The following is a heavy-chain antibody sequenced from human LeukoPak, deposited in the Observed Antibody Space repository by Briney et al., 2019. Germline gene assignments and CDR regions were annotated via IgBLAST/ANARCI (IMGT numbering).Heavy chain of an antibody. CDR3: ARQGDCSSTSCYTVDY. D-gene: IGHD2-2*02. Sequence: SETLPLTCTVSGGSISSYYWSWIRQPPGKGLEWIGYIYYSGSTNYNPFLKSRVTISVDTSKNQFSLKLSSVTAADTAVYYCARQGDCSSTSCYTVDYWGQGTLVTVSS. J-gene: IGHJ4*02. V-gene: IGHV4-59*08. CDR2: IYYSGST. CDR1: GGSISSYY.